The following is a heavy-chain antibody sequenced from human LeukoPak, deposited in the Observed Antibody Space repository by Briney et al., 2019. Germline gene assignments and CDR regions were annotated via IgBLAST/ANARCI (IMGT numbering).Heavy chain of an antibody. CDR1: GFTFSNYA. D-gene: IGHD6-13*01. Sequence: GGSLRLSCAASGFTFSNYAMTWVRQAPGKGLEWVSTIGGTGSTYYADSVRGRFTISRDNFKNTFYLQVDSLRAEDTAVFYCAKGASSSSWFRGDYWGQGTLVTVSS. J-gene: IGHJ4*02. CDR3: AKGASSSSWFRGDY. CDR2: IGGTGST. V-gene: IGHV3-23*01.